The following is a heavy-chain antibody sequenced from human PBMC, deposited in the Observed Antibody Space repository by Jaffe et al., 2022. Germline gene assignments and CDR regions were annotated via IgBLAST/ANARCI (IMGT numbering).Heavy chain of an antibody. CDR1: GYIFATYW. CDR2: IFPGDSHA. Sequence: EVQLVQSGTEVKKPGESLKISCEGSGYIFATYWIAWVRQVPGKGLEWMGIIFPGDSHAIYSPSFQGQVTISADKSISTAYLQWSSLKAADTAIYYCAKTAARYGDFNYMDVWGNGTTVIVSS. CDR3: AKTAARYGDFNYMDV. V-gene: IGHV5-51*03. J-gene: IGHJ6*03. D-gene: IGHD5-18*01.